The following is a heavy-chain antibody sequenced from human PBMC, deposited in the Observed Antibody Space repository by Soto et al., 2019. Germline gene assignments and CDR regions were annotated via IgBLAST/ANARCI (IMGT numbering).Heavy chain of an antibody. CDR1: GFTFSSYW. J-gene: IGHJ6*02. CDR3: TTGIVGATTDYYYYYGMDV. CDR2: IKSKTDGGTT. Sequence: GGSLRLSCAASGFTFSSYWMSWVRQAPGKGLEWVGRIKSKTDGGTTDYAAPVKGRFTISRDDSKNTLYLQMNSLKTEDTAVYYCTTGIVGATTDYYYYYGMDVWGQGTTVTVSS. D-gene: IGHD1-26*01. V-gene: IGHV3-15*01.